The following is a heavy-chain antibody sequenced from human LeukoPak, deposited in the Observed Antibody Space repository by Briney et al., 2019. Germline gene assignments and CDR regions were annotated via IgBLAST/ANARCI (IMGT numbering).Heavy chain of an antibody. D-gene: IGHD3-22*01. CDR1: GFTFSSYA. Sequence: GGSLRLSCAASGFTFSSYAMSWVRQAPGKGLEWVSAISGSGGSTYYADSVKGRFTISRDNSKNTLYLQMNSLRAEDTAVYYCTRRSYYYDSTRFDPWGQGTLVTVSS. CDR2: ISGSGGST. CDR3: TRRSYYYDSTRFDP. V-gene: IGHV3-23*01. J-gene: IGHJ5*02.